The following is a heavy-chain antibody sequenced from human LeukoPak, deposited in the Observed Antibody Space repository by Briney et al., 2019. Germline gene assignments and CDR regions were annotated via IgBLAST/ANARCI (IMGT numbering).Heavy chain of an antibody. CDR3: ARDYFITSAYCSSTSCYNSSDY. V-gene: IGHV1-18*01. CDR2: ISAYNGNT. J-gene: IGHJ4*02. CDR1: GYTFTSYG. Sequence: ASVKVSCKASGYTFTSYGISWVRQAPGQGLEWMGWISAYNGNTNYAQKFQGRVTITADESTSTAYMELSSLRSEDTAVYYCARDYFITSAYCSSTSCYNSSDYWGQGTLVTVSS. D-gene: IGHD2-2*02.